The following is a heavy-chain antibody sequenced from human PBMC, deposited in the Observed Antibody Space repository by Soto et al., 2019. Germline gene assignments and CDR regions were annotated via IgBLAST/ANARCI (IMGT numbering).Heavy chain of an antibody. CDR1: GFTFSSYG. J-gene: IGHJ6*02. CDR3: AKDRYCSGGTCLNFYGMDV. Sequence: QVQLVESGGGVVQPGRSLRLSCADSGFTFSSYGIHWVRQAPGKGLEWVAVISYDGSNKYYADSVKGRFTISRDNSKNTLYLQMNRLRTEDTAMYYCAKDRYCSGGTCLNFYGMDVWGQGTTVTVSS. CDR2: ISYDGSNK. V-gene: IGHV3-30*18. D-gene: IGHD2-15*01.